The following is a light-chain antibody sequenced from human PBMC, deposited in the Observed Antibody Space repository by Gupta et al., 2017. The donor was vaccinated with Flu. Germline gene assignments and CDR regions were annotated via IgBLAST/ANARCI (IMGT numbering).Light chain of an antibody. Sequence: RVHISCSGSSYNMERNDVDWYQQITGTAPKLLIYDNDKRPSGVPERFSDSKSGTAATLAISGLQAEDEADYYCAAWDRSLNAWVFGGGTKLTVL. CDR2: DND. CDR3: AAWDRSLNAWV. CDR1: SYNMERND. V-gene: IGLV1-44*01. J-gene: IGLJ3*02.